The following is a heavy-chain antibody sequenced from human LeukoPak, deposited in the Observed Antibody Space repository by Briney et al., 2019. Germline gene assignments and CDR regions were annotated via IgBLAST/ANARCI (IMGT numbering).Heavy chain of an antibody. CDR2: IYYSGST. V-gene: IGHV4-59*06. J-gene: IGHJ3*02. CDR1: GGSISSSY. Sequence: SETLSLTCNVSGGSISSSYWSWIRQHPGKGLEWIGYIYYSGSTYYNPSLKSRVTISVDTSKNQFSLKLSSVTAADTAVYYCARVVRGDYYYDSSGYNDAFDIWGQGTMVTVSS. D-gene: IGHD3-22*01. CDR3: ARVVRGDYYYDSSGYNDAFDI.